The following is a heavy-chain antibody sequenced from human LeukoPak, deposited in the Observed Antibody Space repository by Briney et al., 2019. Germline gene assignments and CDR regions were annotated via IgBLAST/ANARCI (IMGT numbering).Heavy chain of an antibody. Sequence: GGSLRLSCAASGFTFSNAWMTWVRQAPGKGLEWVGRIKSKADAGTTDYAAPVKGRFTISRDDSKNTLYLKMNSLKTEDTAVYYCATDGGSTGYYGRSDYWGQGTLVTVSS. J-gene: IGHJ4*02. CDR3: ATDGGSTGYYGRSDY. CDR1: GFTFSNAW. D-gene: IGHD3-22*01. CDR2: IKSKADAGTT. V-gene: IGHV3-15*01.